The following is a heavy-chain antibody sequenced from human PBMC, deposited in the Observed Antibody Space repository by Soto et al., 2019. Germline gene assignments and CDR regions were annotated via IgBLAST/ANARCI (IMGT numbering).Heavy chain of an antibody. V-gene: IGHV3-21*01. D-gene: IGHD5-12*01. CDR2: ISTSSTYI. CDR3: ARGSIVATSLTPFDY. J-gene: IGHJ4*02. Sequence: SCAASGFTFSSYSMNWVRQAPGKGLEWVSSISTSSTYIYYADSVKGRFTVSRDNAKNSLYLQINSLRDEDTAVYYCARGSIVATSLTPFDYWGQGTQVTVSS. CDR1: GFTFSSYS.